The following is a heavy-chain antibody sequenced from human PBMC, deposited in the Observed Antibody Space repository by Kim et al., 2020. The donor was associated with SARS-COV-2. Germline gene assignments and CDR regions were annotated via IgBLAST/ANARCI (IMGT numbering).Heavy chain of an antibody. CDR3: AKVHYCSGDSCYSGYY. Sequence: GGSLRLSCAASGFSFSTYGMNWVRQAPGKGLEWVAVISYDGTNTYSADSVKGRFTISRDNSKNTLYLQMNSLRAEDTAVYYCAKVHYCSGDSCYSGYY. D-gene: IGHD2-15*01. CDR1: GFSFSTYG. J-gene: IGHJ6*01. V-gene: IGHV3-30*18. CDR2: ISYDGTNT.